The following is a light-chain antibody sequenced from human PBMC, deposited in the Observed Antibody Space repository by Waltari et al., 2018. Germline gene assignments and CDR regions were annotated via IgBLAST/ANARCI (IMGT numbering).Light chain of an antibody. CDR1: SSNLGTNS. CDR2: SNS. J-gene: IGLJ2*01. Sequence: QSILTQSHSASGPPGPRVTISCSGRSSNLGTNSVNWYQPVPGAAPSLLLSSNSLQPSGVPDRFSGSKSGTSASLAISGLQSEDEAVYYCATWDSNLNAWLFGGGTKVTVL. CDR3: ATWDSNLNAWL. V-gene: IGLV1-44*01.